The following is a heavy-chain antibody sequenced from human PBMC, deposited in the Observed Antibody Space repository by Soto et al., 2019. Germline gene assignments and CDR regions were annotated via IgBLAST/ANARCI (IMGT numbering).Heavy chain of an antibody. CDR3: ARQGFGELHGLVDV. CDR2: MGYNGFT. CDR1: GGPMNNYY. Sequence: QVQLQESGPGLVKPSETLSLTCTISGGPMNNYYCSWFRQPRGQGLEWIGYMGYNGFTRYNPSLSSRVATSLDTAKNQSARNLSSVPAADTALYSCARQGFGELHGLVDVWGQGITVTVSS. J-gene: IGHJ6*02. V-gene: IGHV4-59*08. D-gene: IGHD3-10*01.